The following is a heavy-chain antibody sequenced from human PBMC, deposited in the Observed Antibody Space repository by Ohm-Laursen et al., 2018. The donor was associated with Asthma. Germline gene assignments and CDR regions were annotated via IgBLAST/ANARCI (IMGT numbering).Heavy chain of an antibody. CDR1: GYTFSRYS. V-gene: IGHV3-21*01. CDR3: VRITRTAGADTRGYLDY. D-gene: IGHD3-16*01. CDR2: ISTASTFI. Sequence: SLRLSCTASGYTFSRYSIHWVRQIPGKGLEWVASISTASTFIYYADSVWGRFTTSRDNAKNSVYLQMNSLRAEDTALYYCVRITRTAGADTRGYLDYWGQGTLVTVSS. J-gene: IGHJ4*03.